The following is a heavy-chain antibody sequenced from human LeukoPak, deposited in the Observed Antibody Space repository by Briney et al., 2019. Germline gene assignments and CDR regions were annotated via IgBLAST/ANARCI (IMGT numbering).Heavy chain of an antibody. J-gene: IGHJ5*02. CDR1: GASISDDY. V-gene: IGHV4-59*01. CDR3: ARDIPRYCSSTSCSVEGGGHNWFDP. D-gene: IGHD2-2*01. CDR2: IYYSGST. Sequence: SETLSLTCTVSGASISDDYWTWIRQPPGKGLEWIGFIYYSGSTNYNPSLKSRVTISVDTSKNQFSLKLNSVTAADTAVYYCARDIPRYCSSTSCSVEGGGHNWFDPWGQGTLVTVSS.